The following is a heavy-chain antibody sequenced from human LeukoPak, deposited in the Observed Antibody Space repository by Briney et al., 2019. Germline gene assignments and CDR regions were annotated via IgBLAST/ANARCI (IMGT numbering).Heavy chain of an antibody. Sequence: GGSLRLSCAASGFTFSTSPMSWLRQAPGKGLEWVSAISGSGGGTYYADSVKGRFTISRDNSENTLYLQMNSLRAEDTAVYYCARETKIDYWGQGALVTVSS. V-gene: IGHV3-23*01. CDR1: GFTFSTSP. CDR2: ISGSGGGT. CDR3: ARETKIDY. J-gene: IGHJ4*02. D-gene: IGHD1-7*01.